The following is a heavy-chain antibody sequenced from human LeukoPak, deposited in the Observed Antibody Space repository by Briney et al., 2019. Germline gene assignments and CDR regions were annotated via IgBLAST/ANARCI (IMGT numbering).Heavy chain of an antibody. J-gene: IGHJ5*02. V-gene: IGHV3-23*01. CDR2: ICGSGGST. CDR3: AKDGGAPPARGA. CDR1: GFTFFNYA. D-gene: IGHD1-14*01. Sequence: GGSLRLSCAASGFTFFNYAMTWVRQAPGKGLEWVSGICGSGGSTYYADSVKGRFTISRDNSKNTLYLQMNSLRGEDTATYYCAKDGGAPPARGAWGQGTLVTVSS.